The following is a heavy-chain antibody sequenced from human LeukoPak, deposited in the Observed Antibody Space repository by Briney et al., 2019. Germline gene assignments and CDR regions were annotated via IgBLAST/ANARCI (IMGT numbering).Heavy chain of an antibody. D-gene: IGHD3-9*01. Sequence: SVKVSCKASGGTFSSYAISWVRQAPGQGLEWMGRIIPILGIANYAQKFQGRVTITADKSTSTAYMELSSLRSEDTAVYYCARDRLANYDILTGPTQDWGQGTLVTVSS. V-gene: IGHV1-69*04. J-gene: IGHJ4*02. CDR3: ARDRLANYDILTGPTQD. CDR1: GGTFSSYA. CDR2: IIPILGIA.